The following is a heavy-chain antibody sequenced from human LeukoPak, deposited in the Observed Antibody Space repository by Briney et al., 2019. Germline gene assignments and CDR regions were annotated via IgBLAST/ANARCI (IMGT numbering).Heavy chain of an antibody. V-gene: IGHV3-74*01. Sequence: GGSLRFSGEASGFTFRNVWMPWFRKTPGQGLVWVCRINTAGSTVYADPVKGRFTISRDNAKNMVYLQMNSLRTEDTAVHYCASFRDTDNWGRGTMVTVSS. J-gene: IGHJ3*01. CDR1: GFTFRNVW. CDR2: INTAGST. D-gene: IGHD2-21*01. CDR3: ASFRDTDN.